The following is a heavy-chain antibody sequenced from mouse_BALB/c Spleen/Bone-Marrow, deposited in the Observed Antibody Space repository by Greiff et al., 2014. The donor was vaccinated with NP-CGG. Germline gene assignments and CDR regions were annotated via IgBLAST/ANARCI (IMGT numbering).Heavy chain of an antibody. CDR2: ISSGGSYT. V-gene: IGHV5-9-1*01. J-gene: IGHJ2*01. CDR3: EREGYHSDDGRGFDY. CDR1: GFTFSSYA. Sequence: DVMLVESGGGLVKPGGSLKLSCAASGFTFSSYAMSWVRQTPEKRLEWVATISSGGSYTYYPDSVKGRFTISRDNAKNTLYLQMSSLSSEDRAMYYYEREGYHSDDGRGFDYWGQGTTLTVSS. D-gene: IGHD2-12*01.